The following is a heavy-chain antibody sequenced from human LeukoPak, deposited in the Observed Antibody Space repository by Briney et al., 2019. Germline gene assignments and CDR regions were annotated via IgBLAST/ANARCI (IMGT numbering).Heavy chain of an antibody. J-gene: IGHJ4*02. V-gene: IGHV4-38-2*02. CDR3: ARGYSYGKQLGY. CDR2: IYHSGST. Sequence: PSETLSLTCTVSGYSISSGYYWGWIRQPPGKGLEWIGSIYHSGSTYYNPSLKSRVTISVDTSKNQFSLKLSSVTAADTAVYYCARGYSYGKQLGYWGQGTLVTVSS. D-gene: IGHD5-18*01. CDR1: GYSISSGYY.